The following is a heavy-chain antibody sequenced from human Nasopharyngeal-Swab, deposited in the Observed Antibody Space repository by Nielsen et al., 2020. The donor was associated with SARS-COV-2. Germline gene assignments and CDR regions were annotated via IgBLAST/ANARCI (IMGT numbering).Heavy chain of an antibody. J-gene: IGHJ4*02. Sequence: GESLKISCTASGYSFTSYWIGWVRQMPGKVLEWMGIIYPGDSDTRYSPSFQGHVTISADKSISTAYLQWSSLKASDTAMYYCARHFCGCYFGANLCTGGYYFDSWGQGNLVTVSS. D-gene: IGHD1-26*01. CDR2: IYPGDSDT. CDR1: GYSFTSYW. CDR3: ARHFCGCYFGANLCTGGYYFDS. V-gene: IGHV5-51*01.